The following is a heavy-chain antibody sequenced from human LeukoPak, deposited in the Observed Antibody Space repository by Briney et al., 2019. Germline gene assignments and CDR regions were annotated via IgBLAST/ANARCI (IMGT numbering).Heavy chain of an antibody. CDR3: ARDSPHNDQRGDAFDI. CDR2: ISSGCTSI. D-gene: IGHD3-10*01. V-gene: IGHV3-21*04. Sequence: GGSLRLSCAASGFSFSNYSMKWVRRAPGKGLEWVSSISSGCTSIYISRDNAKNSLCLQMSSLRVEDTAVYYCARDSPHNDQRGDAFDIWGQGTMVTVSS. J-gene: IGHJ3*02. CDR1: GFSFSNYS.